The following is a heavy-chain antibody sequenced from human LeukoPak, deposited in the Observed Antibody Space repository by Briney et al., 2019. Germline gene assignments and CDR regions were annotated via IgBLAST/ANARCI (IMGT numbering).Heavy chain of an antibody. CDR1: GFTFSSYS. CDR3: ARQWPGPYYFDY. V-gene: IGHV3-21*04. Sequence: PGGSLRLSCAASGFTFSSYSMNWVRQAPGKGLEWVSSISSSSSYIYYADSVKGRFTISRDNAKNSLYLHMNSLRAEDTAVYYCARQWPGPYYFDYWGQGTLVTVSS. CDR2: ISSSSSYI. D-gene: IGHD6-19*01. J-gene: IGHJ4*02.